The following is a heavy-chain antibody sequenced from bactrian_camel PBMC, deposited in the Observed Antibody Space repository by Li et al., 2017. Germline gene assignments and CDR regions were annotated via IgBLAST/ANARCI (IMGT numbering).Heavy chain of an antibody. D-gene: IGHD6*01. CDR1: GLTYDGNC. CDR3: AAAFSRRVDGSRGPILLSDEYDR. J-gene: IGHJ4*01. Sequence: HVQLVESGGGSVQAGGSLRLSCAASGLTYDGNCMAWFRQATGKEREGLARIYTAFNKTAYAGSVKGRFTISQDKSRFTVYLQMNTLKPEDTAMYYCAAAFSRRVDGSRGPILLSDEYDRWGQGTQVTVS. V-gene: IGHV3S6*01. CDR2: IYTAFNKT.